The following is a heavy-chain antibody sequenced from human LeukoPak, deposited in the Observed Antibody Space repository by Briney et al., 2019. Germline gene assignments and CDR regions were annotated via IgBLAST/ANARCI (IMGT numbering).Heavy chain of an antibody. Sequence: SETLSLTCIVSGDSTSSFYWNWIRQSAGKGLEWIGRFYNSGNIKYNPSLKSRVTMSVDTSQKQFSLKLSSVTAADTAVYYCARDNPVDYYNNYGMDVWGQGITVTVS. CDR3: ARDNPVDYYNNYGMDV. CDR1: GDSTSSFY. CDR2: FYNSGNI. V-gene: IGHV4-4*07. J-gene: IGHJ6*02.